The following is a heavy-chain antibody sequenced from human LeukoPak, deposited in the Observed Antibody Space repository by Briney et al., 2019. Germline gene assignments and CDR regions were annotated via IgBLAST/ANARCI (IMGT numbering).Heavy chain of an antibody. Sequence: ASVKVSCKASGYTFTAYYIHWVRQAPGQGLEWMGWINPSGGSTSYAQKFQGRVTMTRDTSTSTVYMELSSLRSEDTAVYYCASPMIAPPIAGYGMDVWGQGTTVTVSS. V-gene: IGHV1-46*01. CDR3: ASPMIAPPIAGYGMDV. J-gene: IGHJ6*02. D-gene: IGHD3-22*01. CDR1: GYTFTAYY. CDR2: INPSGGST.